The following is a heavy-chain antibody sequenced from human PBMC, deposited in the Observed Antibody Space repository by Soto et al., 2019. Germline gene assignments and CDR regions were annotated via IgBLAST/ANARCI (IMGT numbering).Heavy chain of an antibody. CDR1: GGSISDHY. V-gene: IGHV4-59*11. CDR2: IYNGGRT. Sequence: SETLSLTCTVSGGSISDHYYMWIRQSPGKGLEYIGYIYNGGRTDYNPSLKSRVIISVDTSKNQFSLKLSSVTAADTAVYYCASSSGGRYYDYWGQGTLVTVSS. CDR3: ASSSGGRYYDY. D-gene: IGHD2-15*01. J-gene: IGHJ4*02.